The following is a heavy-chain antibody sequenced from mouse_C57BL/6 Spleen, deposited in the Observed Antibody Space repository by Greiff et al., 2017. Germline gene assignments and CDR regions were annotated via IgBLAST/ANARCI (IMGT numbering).Heavy chain of an antibody. CDR1: GYTFTDYE. D-gene: IGHD4-1*01. CDR3: TRANWDDY. V-gene: IGHV1-15*01. CDR2: IAPETGGT. J-gene: IGHJ2*01. Sequence: QVQLQQSGAELVRPGASVTLSCKASGYTFTDYEMHWVKQTPVHGLEWIGAIAPETGGTAYNQKFKGKAILTADKSSSTAYMELRSLTSEDTAVYYCTRANWDDYWGQGTTLTVSS.